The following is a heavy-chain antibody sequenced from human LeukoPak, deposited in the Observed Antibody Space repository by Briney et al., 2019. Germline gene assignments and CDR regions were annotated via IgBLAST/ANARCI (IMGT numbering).Heavy chain of an antibody. CDR2: INHSGSA. V-gene: IGHV4-34*01. CDR1: GGSFSGYY. J-gene: IGHJ4*02. CDR3: AGTLWFGELLDGYFDY. D-gene: IGHD3-10*01. Sequence: SETLSLTCAVSGGSFSGYYWTWIRQPPGKGLEWIGEINHSGSANYNPSLKSRVTISLDTSKNQFSLKLSSVTAADTAVYYCAGTLWFGELLDGYFDYWGQGTLVTVSS.